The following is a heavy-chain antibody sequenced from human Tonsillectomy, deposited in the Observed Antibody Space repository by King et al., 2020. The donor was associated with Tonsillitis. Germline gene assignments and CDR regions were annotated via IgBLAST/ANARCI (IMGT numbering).Heavy chain of an antibody. CDR1: DYTFTSYG. D-gene: IGHD4-17*01. J-gene: IGHJ6*02. CDR3: AREWRDYGDYDYYYGMDV. V-gene: IGHV1-18*04. Sequence: VQLVESGAEVKKPGASVEVSCKAFDYTFTSYGISWVRQAPGQGLEWMGWISVYNGNTNYAQKFQGRVTMTTDTSTSTAYMELRSLRSDDTAMYYCAREWRDYGDYDYYYGMDVWGQGTTVTVSS. CDR2: ISVYNGNT.